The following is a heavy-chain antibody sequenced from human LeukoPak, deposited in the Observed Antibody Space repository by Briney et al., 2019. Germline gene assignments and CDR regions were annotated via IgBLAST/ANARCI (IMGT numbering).Heavy chain of an antibody. CDR2: TSYDGSDG. V-gene: IGHV3-30-3*01. Sequence: PGRSLRLSCAASEFTFNSYAMHWVRQAPGKGLEWLAITSYDGSDGYYADSVKGRFTISRDNAKNSLYLQMNSLRAEDTAVYYCARDQVSSTRYYYYGMDVWGKGTTVTVSS. D-gene: IGHD2-2*01. J-gene: IGHJ6*04. CDR3: ARDQVSSTRYYYYGMDV. CDR1: EFTFNSYA.